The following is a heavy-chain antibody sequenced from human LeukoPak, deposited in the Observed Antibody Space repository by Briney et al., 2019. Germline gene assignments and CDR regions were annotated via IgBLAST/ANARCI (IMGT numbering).Heavy chain of an antibody. V-gene: IGHV5-51*01. J-gene: IGHJ4*02. CDR2: IYPGDSDT. CDR1: GYSFTSYW. D-gene: IGHD2-21*02. CDR3: ARTEYCGGDCYRQDY. Sequence: GESLKISCKGSGYSFTSYWIGWVRQMPGKGLEWMGIIYPGDSDTRYSPSFQGQVTISADKSISTAYLQWSSLKASDTAMYCCARTEYCGGDCYRQDYWGQGTLVTVSS.